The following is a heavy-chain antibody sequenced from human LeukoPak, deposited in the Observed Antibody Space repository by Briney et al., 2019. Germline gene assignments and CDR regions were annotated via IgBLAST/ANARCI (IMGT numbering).Heavy chain of an antibody. D-gene: IGHD2-21*01. CDR2: INPNSGGT. J-gene: IGHJ4*02. Sequence: ASVKVSCKASGYTFTGYYVHWVRQAPGQGLEWMGWINPNSGGTNYAQKFQGRATMTRDTSISTAYMELSRLRSDDTAVYYCARDRGEIGDYIDYWGQGTLVTVSS. V-gene: IGHV1-2*02. CDR1: GYTFTGYY. CDR3: ARDRGEIGDYIDY.